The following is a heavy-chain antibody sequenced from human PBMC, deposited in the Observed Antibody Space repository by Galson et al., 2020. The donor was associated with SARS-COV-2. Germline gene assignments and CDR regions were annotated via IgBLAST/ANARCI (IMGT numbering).Heavy chain of an antibody. CDR3: ARGAFGSSHRAFDY. CDR1: GGSVSSGSYY. D-gene: IGHD6-13*01. J-gene: IGHJ4*02. V-gene: IGHV4-61*01. Sequence: SQTLSLTCTVSGGSVSSGSYYWSWIRQPPGKGLEWIGYIYYSGSTNYNPSLKSRVTISVDTSKNQFSLKLSSVTAADTAVYYCARGAFGSSHRAFDYWGQGTLVTVSS. CDR2: IYYSGST.